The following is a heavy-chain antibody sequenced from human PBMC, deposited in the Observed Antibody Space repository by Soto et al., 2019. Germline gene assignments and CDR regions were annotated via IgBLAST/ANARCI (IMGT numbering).Heavy chain of an antibody. D-gene: IGHD2-2*01. CDR3: AKEKKGSHKRPYCSSTSCKRPSAFDI. V-gene: IGHV3-9*01. Sequence: EVQLVESGGGLVQPGRSLRLSCAASGFTFDDYAMHWVRQAPGKGLEWVSGISWNSGSIGYADSVKGRFTISRDNAKNSLYLQMNSLRAEDTALYYCAKEKKGSHKRPYCSSTSCKRPSAFDIWGQGTMVTVSS. CDR1: GFTFDDYA. J-gene: IGHJ3*02. CDR2: ISWNSGSI.